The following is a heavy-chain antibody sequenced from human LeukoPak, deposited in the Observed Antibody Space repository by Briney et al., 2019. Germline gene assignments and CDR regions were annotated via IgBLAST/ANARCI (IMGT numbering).Heavy chain of an antibody. Sequence: SETLSLTCTVSGGSISSSSYYWSWIRQPPGKGLEWIGYIYYSGDTNHNPSLKSRVTISLDTSKSQFSLKLTSVTAADTAVYYCARHGGLVRGFSDAFDIWGQGTMVTVSS. CDR2: IYYSGDT. CDR1: GGSISSSSYY. J-gene: IGHJ3*02. CDR3: ARHGGLVRGFSDAFDI. V-gene: IGHV4-61*05. D-gene: IGHD3-10*01.